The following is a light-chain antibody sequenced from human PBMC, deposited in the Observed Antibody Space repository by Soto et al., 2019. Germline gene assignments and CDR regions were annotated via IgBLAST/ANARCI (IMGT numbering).Light chain of an antibody. CDR1: SSDVGGYNY. CDR3: SSYTSSSTRV. J-gene: IGLJ3*02. CDR2: EVS. Sequence: QSVLTQPASVSGSPGQSITISCTGTSSDVGGYNYVSWYQQHPGKAPKLMIYEVSNRPSGVSNRFSGSKSGNTASLTISGIQDEDEADYYCSSYTSSSTRVFGGGTKLTVL. V-gene: IGLV2-14*01.